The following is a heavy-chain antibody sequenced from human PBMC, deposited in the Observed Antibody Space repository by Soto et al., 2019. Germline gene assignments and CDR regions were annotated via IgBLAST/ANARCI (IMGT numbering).Heavy chain of an antibody. V-gene: IGHV1-2*04. CDR3: ARDIEVVGATTYYFDY. CDR1: GYTFTGYY. CDR2: INPNSGGT. Sequence: ASVKGSCKASGYTFTGYYMHWVRQAPGQGLEWMGWINPNSGGTNYAQKFQGWVTMTRDTSISTAYMELSRLRSDDTAVYYCARDIEVVGATTYYFDYWGQGTLVTVSS. J-gene: IGHJ4*02. D-gene: IGHD1-26*01.